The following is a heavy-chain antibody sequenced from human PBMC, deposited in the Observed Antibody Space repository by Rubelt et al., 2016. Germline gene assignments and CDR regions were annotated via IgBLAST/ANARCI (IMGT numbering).Heavy chain of an antibody. D-gene: IGHD3-10*01. Sequence: QVQLVQSGAEVKKPGASVKVSCKAPGYTFTSYSMHWVRQAPGQGLEWMGIINPSGGSTTYAQKFQGRVTMTRDTSTSTVYMDLSSLRCEDTAVYYCARVGFYYDSGSYVDWGQGTLVTVSS. V-gene: IGHV1-46*01. CDR3: ARVGFYYDSGSYVD. CDR2: INPSGGST. J-gene: IGHJ4*02. CDR1: GYTFTSYS.